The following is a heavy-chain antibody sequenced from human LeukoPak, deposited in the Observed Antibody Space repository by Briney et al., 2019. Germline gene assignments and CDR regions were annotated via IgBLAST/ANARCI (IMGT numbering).Heavy chain of an antibody. D-gene: IGHD2-21*02. CDR1: GFTFSVYA. J-gene: IGHJ4*02. Sequence: PGGSLRLSCSASGFTFSVYAIHWVRQAPGKGLEYVSTIISNGGSTYYADSVKGRFTSSRDNSKNTVSLQMSSLRAEDTALYYCVKDGLAFCGGDCYSYFDYWGQGTLVTVSS. V-gene: IGHV3-64D*06. CDR3: VKDGLAFCGGDCYSYFDY. CDR2: IISNGGST.